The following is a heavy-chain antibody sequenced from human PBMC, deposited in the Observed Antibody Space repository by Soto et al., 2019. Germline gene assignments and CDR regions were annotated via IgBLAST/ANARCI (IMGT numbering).Heavy chain of an antibody. D-gene: IGHD3-22*01. CDR3: AREYYDSSGYYPTRNAFDI. V-gene: IGHV1-2*04. J-gene: IGHJ3*02. CDR2: INPNSGGT. Sequence: QVQLVQSGAEVKKPGASVKVSCKASGYTFTGYYMHWVRQAPGQGLEWMGWINPNSGGTNYAQKFQGWVTMTRDTSISTAYMELSRLRSGDTAVYYCAREYYDSSGYYPTRNAFDIWGQGTMVTVSS. CDR1: GYTFTGYY.